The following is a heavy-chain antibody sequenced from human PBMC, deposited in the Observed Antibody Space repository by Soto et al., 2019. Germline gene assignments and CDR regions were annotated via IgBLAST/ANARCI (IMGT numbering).Heavy chain of an antibody. CDR3: ARGPSGDKVDY. CDR1: GGSISSSSYY. J-gene: IGHJ4*02. D-gene: IGHD7-27*01. Sequence: PSETLSLTCTVSGGSISSSSYYWGWIRQPPGKGLEWIGSIYYRGSTYYKPSLKNRVTISVDTSKNQYYLKLRSVRAADTAVYYCARGPSGDKVDYWGQGIQVTVS. V-gene: IGHV4-39*01. CDR2: IYYRGST.